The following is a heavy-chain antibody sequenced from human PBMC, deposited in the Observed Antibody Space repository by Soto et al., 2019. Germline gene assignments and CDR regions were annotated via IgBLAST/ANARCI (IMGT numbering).Heavy chain of an antibody. CDR1: GGTFSSYA. D-gene: IGHD3-3*01. V-gene: IGHV1-69*01. CDR3: AARRYYDFWSGYYEHYYYYGMDV. Sequence: QVQQVQSGAEVKKPESSVKVSCKASGGTFSSYAISWVRQAPGQGLEWMGGIIPIFGTANYAQKFQGRVTITADESTSTAYMELSSLRSEETAVYYCAARRYYDFWSGYYEHYYYYGMDVWGQGTTVTVSS. J-gene: IGHJ6*02. CDR2: IIPIFGTA.